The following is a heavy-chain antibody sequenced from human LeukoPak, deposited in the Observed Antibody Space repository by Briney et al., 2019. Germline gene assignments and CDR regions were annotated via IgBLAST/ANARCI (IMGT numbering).Heavy chain of an antibody. J-gene: IGHJ5*02. CDR2: SYTGGGT. D-gene: IGHD1-1*01. V-gene: IGHV4-61*02. CDR1: GDSISSGDYY. Sequence: SETLSLTCAVSGDSISSGDYYWSWIRQPAGKGLEWIGRSYTGGGTNYNPSLKSRVTFSEDMSKNQFSLKLSSVTAADTAVYYCARNWRRGWFDPWGQGILVTVSS. CDR3: ARNWRRGWFDP.